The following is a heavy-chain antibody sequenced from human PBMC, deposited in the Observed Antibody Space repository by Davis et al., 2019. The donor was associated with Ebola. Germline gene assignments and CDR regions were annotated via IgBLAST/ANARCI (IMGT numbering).Heavy chain of an antibody. CDR2: ISSDGSRE. D-gene: IGHD4-11*01. Sequence: GESLKISCVASGFTFTTSTMHWVRQAPGKGLEWVALISSDGSREYYADSVEGRFTISKDNSKNTLYLQMNSLRAEDTAVYYCARDLQYLVDGMDVWGQGTTVTVSS. CDR3: ARDLQYLVDGMDV. J-gene: IGHJ6*02. CDR1: GFTFTTST. V-gene: IGHV3-30*03.